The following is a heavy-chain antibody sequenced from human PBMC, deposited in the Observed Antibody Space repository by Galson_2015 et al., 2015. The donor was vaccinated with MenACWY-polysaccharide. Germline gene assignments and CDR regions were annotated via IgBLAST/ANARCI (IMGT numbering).Heavy chain of an antibody. Sequence: QSGAEVKKPGASVKVSCKASGYTFTSNGLSWVRQAPGQGLEWMGWISTYNGNTDNAQKFQGRVTMTTDTSTATAFMELRSLGSEETAVYYCARDKSGGSWYAVDYWGQGTMVTVSS. D-gene: IGHD2-15*01. V-gene: IGHV1-18*01. CDR3: ARDKSGGSWYAVDY. CDR1: GYTFTSNG. CDR2: ISTYNGNT. J-gene: IGHJ3*01.